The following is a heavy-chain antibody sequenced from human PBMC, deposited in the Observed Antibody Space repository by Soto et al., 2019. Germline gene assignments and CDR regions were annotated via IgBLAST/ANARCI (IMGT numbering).Heavy chain of an antibody. Sequence: QVQLVESGGGVVQPGRSLRLSCAASGFTFSSYGMHWVRQAPGKGLEWVAVIWYDGSNKYYADSVKGRFTISRDNSKNTLYLQMTSLRAEDTAVYYCARDLPLITMVRGVDRQYGMDVWGQGTTVTVSS. CDR1: GFTFSSYG. D-gene: IGHD3-10*01. J-gene: IGHJ6*02. CDR2: IWYDGSNK. V-gene: IGHV3-33*01. CDR3: ARDLPLITMVRGVDRQYGMDV.